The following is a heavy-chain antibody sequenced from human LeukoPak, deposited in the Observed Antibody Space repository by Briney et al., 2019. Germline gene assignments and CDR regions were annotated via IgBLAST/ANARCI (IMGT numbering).Heavy chain of an antibody. J-gene: IGHJ4*02. V-gene: IGHV3-21*01. CDR3: VRDGSFGLDF. Sequence: GSLRLSCAASGFSFSTYRMHWVRQAPGEGLEWVSSISTGSTYVYYADSVKGRFTISRDKTKNSLYLQMNTLRAEDTAVYYCVRDGSFGLDFWGQGTLVTVSS. CDR2: ISTGSTYV. D-gene: IGHD1-26*01. CDR1: GFSFSTYR.